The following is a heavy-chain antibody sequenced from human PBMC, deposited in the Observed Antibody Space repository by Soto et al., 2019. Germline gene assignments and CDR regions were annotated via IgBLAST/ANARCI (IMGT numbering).Heavy chain of an antibody. CDR2: MYYSGST. J-gene: IGHJ4*02. CDR3: ARGYRQSGYSSSWVFDY. D-gene: IGHD6-13*01. V-gene: IGHV4-31*03. Sequence: QVQLRESGPGLVKPSQTLSLTCTVSGGSINSGGYYWNWIRQHPGKGLEWIWYMYYSGSTYYNTSLRSRVIISAAPSENPFSLKLSSVTAADTAVYFCARGYRQSGYSSSWVFDYWGQGTLVNVSS. CDR1: GGSINSGGYY.